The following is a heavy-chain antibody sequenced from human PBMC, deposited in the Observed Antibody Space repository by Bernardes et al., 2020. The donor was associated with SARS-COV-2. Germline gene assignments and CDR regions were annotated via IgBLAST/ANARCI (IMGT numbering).Heavy chain of an antibody. D-gene: IGHD1-26*01. Sequence: SETLSLTCAVYGGSFSGYYWSWIRQPPGKGLEWIGEINHSGSTNYNPSLKSRVTISVDTSKNQFSLKLSSVTAADTAVYYCARVAAEWELLEYYFDYWGQGTLVTVSS. CDR3: ARVAAEWELLEYYFDY. CDR1: GGSFSGYY. CDR2: INHSGST. J-gene: IGHJ4*02. V-gene: IGHV4-34*01.